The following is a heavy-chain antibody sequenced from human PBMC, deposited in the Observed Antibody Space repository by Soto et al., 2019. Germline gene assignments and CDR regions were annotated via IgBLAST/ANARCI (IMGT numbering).Heavy chain of an antibody. CDR3: ARDHFEYDFWSGYPQYYYGMDV. Sequence: ASVKVSCKASGYTFTSYCMHWVLQGPGQGVEWMRISNPICGSTSYAQKFQSRVTMTRDTSTSTVYMELSSLRSDDTAVYYCARDHFEYDFWSGYPQYYYGMDVWGQGTTLTVSS. CDR1: GYTFTSYC. V-gene: IGHV1-46*01. CDR2: SNPICGST. J-gene: IGHJ6*02. D-gene: IGHD3-3*01.